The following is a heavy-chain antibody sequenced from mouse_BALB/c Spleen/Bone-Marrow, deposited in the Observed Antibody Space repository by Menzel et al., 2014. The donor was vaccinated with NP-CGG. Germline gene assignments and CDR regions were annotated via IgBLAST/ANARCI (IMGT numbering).Heavy chain of an antibody. D-gene: IGHD2-1*01. J-gene: IGHJ2*01. Sequence: DVKLVESGGGLVQPGGSLKLSCAASGFTFSNYGMSWVRQTPDKRLELVATINSNGGSTYYPDSVKGRFTISRDTAKNTLYLQMSSLKSEETAVYYCVRGNYGNYVDYFDFWGQGTTLTVSS. CDR3: VRGNYGNYVDYFDF. CDR1: GFTFSNYG. V-gene: IGHV5-6-3*01. CDR2: INSNGGST.